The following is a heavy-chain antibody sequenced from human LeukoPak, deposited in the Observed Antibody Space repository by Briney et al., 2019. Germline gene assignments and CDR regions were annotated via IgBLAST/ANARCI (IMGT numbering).Heavy chain of an antibody. CDR3: ANREVGAFGY. Sequence: GGSLRLSCAASGFTFSSYAMSWVRQARGKGLEWVSAISGSGGSTYYADSVKGRFTISRDNSKNTLYLQMNSLRAEDTAVYYCANREVGAFGYWGQGTLVTVSS. CDR1: GFTFSSYA. CDR2: ISGSGGST. J-gene: IGHJ4*02. D-gene: IGHD1-26*01. V-gene: IGHV3-23*01.